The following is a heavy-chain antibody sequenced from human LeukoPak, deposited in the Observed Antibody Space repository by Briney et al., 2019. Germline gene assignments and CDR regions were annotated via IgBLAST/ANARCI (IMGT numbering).Heavy chain of an antibody. Sequence: PGGSLRLSCAASGFSFSNYWMSWVRQAPGKGLEWVANIKQDGSEKFYVGSVRGRFTISRDNARNSLHLQMNSLRAEDTAVYYCARDCGILRIDCGDSLDIWGQGTMVTVSS. CDR2: IKQDGSEK. CDR1: GFSFSNYW. V-gene: IGHV3-7*03. CDR3: ARDCGILRIDCGDSLDI. D-gene: IGHD2-21*01. J-gene: IGHJ3*02.